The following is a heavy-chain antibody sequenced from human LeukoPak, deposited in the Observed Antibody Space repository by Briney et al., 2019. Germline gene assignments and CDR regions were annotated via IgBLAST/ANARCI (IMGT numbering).Heavy chain of an antibody. CDR2: ISADGDST. V-gene: IGHV3-23*01. Sequence: GGSLRLSCAASGFTFRSYATNWVRQAPGKGLEWVSAISADGDSTYYADSVKGRFTISRDNSKNTLYLQLSSLRPGDTAVYYCAKRRYCTSSTCHDFDYWGQGTLVAVSS. D-gene: IGHD2-2*01. J-gene: IGHJ4*02. CDR3: AKRRYCTSSTCHDFDY. CDR1: GFTFRSYA.